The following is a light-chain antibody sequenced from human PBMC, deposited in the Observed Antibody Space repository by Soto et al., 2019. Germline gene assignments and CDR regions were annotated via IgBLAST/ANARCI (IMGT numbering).Light chain of an antibody. CDR2: AAT. V-gene: IGKV1-27*01. Sequence: DIQMTQSPTSLSASVGDRVTITCRASQGIRNFVAWYQQKPGKAPKLLIYAATTLQSGVPSRFSGSGSGTDFALAFRSLRPGDFSTYSCQKYSSVPVFGPGTKVEIK. CDR1: QGIRNF. J-gene: IGKJ3*01. CDR3: QKYSSVPV.